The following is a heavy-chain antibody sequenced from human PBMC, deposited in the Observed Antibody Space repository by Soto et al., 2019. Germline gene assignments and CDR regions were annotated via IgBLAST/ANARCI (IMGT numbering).Heavy chain of an antibody. D-gene: IGHD3-10*01. J-gene: IGHJ6*03. CDR2: INPSGGST. Sequence: GASVKVSCKASGYTFTSYYMHWVRQAPGQGLEWMGIINPSGGSTSYALKFQGRVTMTRDTSTSTVYMELSSLRSEDTAVYYCAGGYGSGSYYNPITYYYYYYMDVWGKGTTVTVSS. CDR1: GYTFTSYY. CDR3: AGGYGSGSYYNPITYYYYYYMDV. V-gene: IGHV1-46*03.